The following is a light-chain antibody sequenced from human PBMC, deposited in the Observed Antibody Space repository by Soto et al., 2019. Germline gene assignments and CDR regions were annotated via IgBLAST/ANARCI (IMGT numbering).Light chain of an antibody. CDR3: QQYIASPWT. J-gene: IGKJ1*01. CDR2: GAS. CDR1: QSVSSNH. V-gene: IGKV3-20*01. Sequence: ENVLTQSPGTLSLSPGERATLSCRASQSVSSNHLAWYQQKPGQAPRLLIYGASSRATGIPDRFRGSGSGTDFTLTISRLEPEDFAVYYCQQYIASPWTFGQGTKVEIK.